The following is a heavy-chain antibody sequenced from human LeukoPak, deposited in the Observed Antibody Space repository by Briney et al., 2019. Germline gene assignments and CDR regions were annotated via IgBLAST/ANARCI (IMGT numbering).Heavy chain of an antibody. V-gene: IGHV1-2*02. D-gene: IGHD1-14*01. CDR1: GYTFTGYY. J-gene: IGHJ4*02. CDR3: ARDYSRGTAVSGPIYFDY. Sequence: ASVTVSCKASGYTFTGYYMHWVRQAPGQGLEWMGWINPNSGGTNYAQKFQGRVTMTRDTSISTAYMELSRLRSDDTAVYYCARDYSRGTAVSGPIYFDYWGQGTLVTVSS. CDR2: INPNSGGT.